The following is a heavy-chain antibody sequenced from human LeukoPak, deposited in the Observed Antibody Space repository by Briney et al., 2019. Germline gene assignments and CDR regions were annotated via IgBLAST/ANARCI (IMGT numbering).Heavy chain of an antibody. D-gene: IGHD1-26*01. J-gene: IGHJ4*02. Sequence: GGSLRLSCVASGFTFSSRDWMTWVRQAPGKGLEWVANIKQDGSEKNYVDSVKGRFTISRDNAKNSVDLQMNSLRVEDTAVYYCARDPSGSYHFHSWGQGTLVTVSS. CDR2: IKQDGSEK. CDR1: GFTFSSRDW. CDR3: ARDPSGSYHFHS. V-gene: IGHV3-7*01.